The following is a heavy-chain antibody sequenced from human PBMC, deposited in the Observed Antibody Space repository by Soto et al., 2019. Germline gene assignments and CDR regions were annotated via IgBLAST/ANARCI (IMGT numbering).Heavy chain of an antibody. CDR1: GGPISSYY. Sequence: PSETLSLTCTVSGGPISSYYWSWIRQPAGKGLEWIGRIYTSGSTNYNPSLKSRVTMSVDTSKNQFSLKLRSVTAADTAVYYCARVGMVGTVLGSWFDPWGQGTLVTVSS. J-gene: IGHJ5*02. D-gene: IGHD6-19*01. CDR2: IYTSGST. CDR3: ARVGMVGTVLGSWFDP. V-gene: IGHV4-4*07.